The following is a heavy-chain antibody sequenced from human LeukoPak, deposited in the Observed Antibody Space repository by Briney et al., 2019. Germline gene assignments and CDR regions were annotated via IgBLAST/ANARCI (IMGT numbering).Heavy chain of an antibody. CDR3: ARGASSGHYYDYFDY. D-gene: IGHD3-22*01. Sequence: ASVKVSCKASGYTFTSYYMHWVRQAPGQGLEWMGIINPSGGSTSYAQKLQGRVTMTRDTSTSTVYMELSSLRSEDTAVYYCARGASSGHYYDYFDYWRQGTLVTVSS. CDR2: INPSGGST. J-gene: IGHJ4*02. V-gene: IGHV1-46*01. CDR1: GYTFTSYY.